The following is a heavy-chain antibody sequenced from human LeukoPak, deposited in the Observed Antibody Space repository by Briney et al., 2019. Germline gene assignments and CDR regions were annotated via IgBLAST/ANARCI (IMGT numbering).Heavy chain of an antibody. J-gene: IGHJ4*02. Sequence: PGGSLRLSCAASGFTFSSYWMHWVRQAPGKGLVWVSRINSDESSTSYADSVKGRFTISRDNAKNTLYLQMNSLRAEDTAVYYCARVEVAAAFDYWGQGTLVTVSS. V-gene: IGHV3-74*01. CDR3: ARVEVAAAFDY. CDR2: INSDESST. CDR1: GFTFSSYW. D-gene: IGHD6-13*01.